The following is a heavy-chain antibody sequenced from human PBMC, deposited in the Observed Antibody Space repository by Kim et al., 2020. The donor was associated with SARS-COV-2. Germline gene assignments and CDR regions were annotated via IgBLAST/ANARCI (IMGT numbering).Heavy chain of an antibody. Sequence: GGSLRLSCAASGFTFSSYGMHWVRQAPGKGLEWVAVIWYDGRNKYYADSVKGRFTISRDNSKNTLYLQMNSLRAEDTAVYYCARGTYYDILTGYAPFDYWGQGTLVTVSS. D-gene: IGHD3-9*01. CDR3: ARGTYYDILTGYAPFDY. V-gene: IGHV3-33*08. J-gene: IGHJ4*02. CDR1: GFTFSSYG. CDR2: IWYDGRNK.